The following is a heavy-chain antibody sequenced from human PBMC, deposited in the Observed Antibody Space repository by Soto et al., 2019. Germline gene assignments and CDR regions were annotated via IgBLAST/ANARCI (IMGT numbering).Heavy chain of an antibody. V-gene: IGHV4-30-2*01. D-gene: IGHD3-22*01. CDR3: AGGYWVDSSGHTILYY. CDR2: IYHSGST. CDR1: GDSISSGGHS. Sequence: SETLSLTCAVSGDSISSGGHSWNWIRQPPGKGLEWLGHIYHSGSTYYNPSLKSRVTISVDRSKNQFSLKLSSVTAADTAVYYCAGGYWVDSSGHTILYYWGQGTLVTVSS. J-gene: IGHJ4*02.